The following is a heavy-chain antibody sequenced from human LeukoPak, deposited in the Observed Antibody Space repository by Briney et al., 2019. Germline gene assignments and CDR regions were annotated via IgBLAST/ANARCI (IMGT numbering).Heavy chain of an antibody. CDR3: ARHSSSSRGWFDP. V-gene: IGHV4-59*08. D-gene: IGHD6-6*01. CDR2: IYYSGST. J-gene: IGHJ5*02. Sequence: NASETQSLTCTVSGGSMNNYYWSWIRQPPGKGLEWIGYIYYSGSTNYNPSLKSRVTISVDTSKNQFSLKLSSVTAADTAVYYCARHSSSSRGWFDPWGQGTLVTVSS. CDR1: GGSMNNYY.